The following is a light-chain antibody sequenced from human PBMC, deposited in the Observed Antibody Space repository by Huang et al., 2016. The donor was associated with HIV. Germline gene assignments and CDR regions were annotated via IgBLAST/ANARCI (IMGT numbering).Light chain of an antibody. V-gene: IGKV2-28*01. CDR2: LSS. J-gene: IGKJ5*01. CDR1: QSLLHSNGYNY. Sequence: EIVMTQSPLSLPVTPGEPASISCRSSQSLLHSNGYNYLDWYLKKPGQSPQLVIYLSSNRASGVPDRFTGSGSVTYFTLKISRVEAEDVGVYYCMQTLQTPRTFGQGTRLEIK. CDR3: MQTLQTPRT.